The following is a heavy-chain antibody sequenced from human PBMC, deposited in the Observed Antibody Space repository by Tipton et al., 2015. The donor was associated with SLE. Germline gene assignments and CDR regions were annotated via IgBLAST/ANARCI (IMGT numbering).Heavy chain of an antibody. Sequence: TLSLTCAVSGYSISSDYYWSWIRQPPGKGLEWIGYIYYSGSTNYNPSLKSRVTISVDTSKNQFSLKLSSVTAADTAVYYCATPGYSYALGAFDIWGQGTMVTVSS. CDR2: IYYSGST. D-gene: IGHD5-18*01. CDR3: ATPGYSYALGAFDI. J-gene: IGHJ3*02. V-gene: IGHV4-59*08. CDR1: GYSISSDYY.